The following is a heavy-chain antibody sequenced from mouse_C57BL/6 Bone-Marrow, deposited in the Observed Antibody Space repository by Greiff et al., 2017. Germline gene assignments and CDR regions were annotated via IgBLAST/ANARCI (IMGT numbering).Heavy chain of an antibody. CDR3: SSNWDFDY. D-gene: IGHD4-1*01. Sequence: QVQLKASGAELVKPGASVKLSCKASGYTFTSYWMHWVKQRPGQGLEWIGLIHPNSGSTNYNEKFKSKATLTADKSSSTAYMQLSSLTSEDSAVYYCSSNWDFDYWGQGTTLTVSS. J-gene: IGHJ2*01. V-gene: IGHV1-64*01. CDR1: GYTFTSYW. CDR2: IHPNSGST.